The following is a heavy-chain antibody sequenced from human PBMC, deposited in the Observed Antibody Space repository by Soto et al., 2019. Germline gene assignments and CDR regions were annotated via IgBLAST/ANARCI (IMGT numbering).Heavy chain of an antibody. Sequence: QVQLVQSGAEVKKPGSSVKVSCEASGGTFSTYTINWVRQAPGQGLEWMGRIIPLLDVTNNAQRFQGRVTIMADKSTSTVYMELTSLTSQDTAVYYCARNSGTVGYDDSWAQGTLVTVSS. CDR3: ARNSGTVGYDDS. V-gene: IGHV1-69*02. J-gene: IGHJ4*02. CDR2: IIPLLDVT. CDR1: GGTFSTYT. D-gene: IGHD3-10*01.